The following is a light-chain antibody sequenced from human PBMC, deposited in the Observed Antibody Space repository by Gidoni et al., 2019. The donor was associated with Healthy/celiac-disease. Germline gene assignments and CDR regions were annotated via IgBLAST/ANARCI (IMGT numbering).Light chain of an antibody. CDR3: QQSYSTPWT. CDR2: AAS. Sequence: DIQMTKSPSSMSASVRDRVTITCRASQSISSYLTWYQQTPGKAPKLLIYAASSLQSGVPSRFSGSGSGTDFTLTISSLQPEDFATYYCQQSYSTPWTFGQGTKVEIK. V-gene: IGKV1-39*01. J-gene: IGKJ1*01. CDR1: QSISSY.